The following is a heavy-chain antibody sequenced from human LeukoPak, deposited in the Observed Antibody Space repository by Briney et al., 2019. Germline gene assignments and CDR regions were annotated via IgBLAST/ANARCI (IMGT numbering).Heavy chain of an antibody. V-gene: IGHV4-59*01. CDR1: GGSISSYH. Sequence: SEALSLTCTVSGGSISSYHWSWIRQPPGKGLEWIGYIYYSGSTNYNPSLKSRVTISVDTSKNQFSLKLSSVTAADTAVYYCARVSSWSVDYWGQGTLVTVSS. CDR2: IYYSGST. CDR3: ARVSSWSVDY. D-gene: IGHD6-13*01. J-gene: IGHJ4*02.